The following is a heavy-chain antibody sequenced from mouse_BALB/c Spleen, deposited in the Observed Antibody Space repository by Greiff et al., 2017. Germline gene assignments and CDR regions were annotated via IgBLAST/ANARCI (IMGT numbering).Heavy chain of an antibody. D-gene: IGHD1-1*01. CDR2: IYPGSGST. CDR3: AKGYGLDY. V-gene: IGHV1-55*01. Sequence: QVQLQQPGAELVKPGTSVKLSCTASGYNFTSYWINWVKLRPGQGLEWIGDIYPGSGSTNYNEKFKSKATLTVDTTSSTAYMQLSSLASEDSALYYCAKGYGLDYWGQGTTLTVSS. CDR1: GYNFTSYW. J-gene: IGHJ2*01.